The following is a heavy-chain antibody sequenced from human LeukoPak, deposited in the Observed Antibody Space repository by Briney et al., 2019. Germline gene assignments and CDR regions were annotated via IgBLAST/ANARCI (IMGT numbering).Heavy chain of an antibody. CDR2: ISSSSSYI. D-gene: IGHD3-10*01. Sequence: GGSLRLSCAASGFTFNNYSMNWVRQAPGKRLEWVSSISSSSSYIYYADSVKGRFTISRDNAKNSLYLQMNSPRAEDTAVYYCARDLTMVRGVMGNWFDPWGQGTLVTVSS. J-gene: IGHJ5*02. V-gene: IGHV3-21*01. CDR1: GFTFNNYS. CDR3: ARDLTMVRGVMGNWFDP.